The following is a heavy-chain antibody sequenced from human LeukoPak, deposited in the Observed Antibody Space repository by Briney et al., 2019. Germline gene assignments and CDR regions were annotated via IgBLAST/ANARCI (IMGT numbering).Heavy chain of an antibody. Sequence: SVKVSCKASGGTFSIYAISWVRQAPGQGLEWMGGIIPIFGTANYAQKFQGRVTITADESTSTAYMELSSLRSDDTAVYYCARDSSGYSSGWYPDYWGQGTLVTVSS. CDR2: IIPIFGTA. D-gene: IGHD6-19*01. V-gene: IGHV1-69*13. J-gene: IGHJ4*02. CDR1: GGTFSIYA. CDR3: ARDSSGYSSGWYPDY.